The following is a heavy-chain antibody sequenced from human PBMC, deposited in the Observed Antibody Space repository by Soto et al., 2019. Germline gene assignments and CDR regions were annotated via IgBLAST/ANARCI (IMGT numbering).Heavy chain of an antibody. V-gene: IGHV4-31*03. J-gene: IGHJ4*02. CDR2: TSNSGST. CDR1: GGSITSSGYY. Sequence: QVQLQESSSGLVKPSQTLSLTCTVSGGSITSSGYYWSWIRQHPGEGLEWIGFTSNSGSTSNNPSLKRRVTISVDTSSNQFSLNLKSVTAADTAVYYCARGGGSTKVDYWGQGTLVTVSP. CDR3: ARGGGSTKVDY. D-gene: IGHD2-2*01.